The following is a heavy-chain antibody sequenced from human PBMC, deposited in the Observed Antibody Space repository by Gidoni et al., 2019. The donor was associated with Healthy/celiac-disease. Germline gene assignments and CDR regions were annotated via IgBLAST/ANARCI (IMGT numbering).Heavy chain of an antibody. J-gene: IGHJ6*02. CDR3: AKLLGGWIRTYGMDV. CDR2: ISSSSSTI. V-gene: IGHV3-48*01. CDR1: GFHFSSYS. Sequence: EVQLVESGGGLVQPGGSLRLSCAASGFHFSSYSMNWVRQAPGKGLEWVSYISSSSSTIYYADSVKGRFTISRDNAKNSLYLQMNSLRAEDTAVYYCAKLLGGWIRTYGMDVWGQGTTVTVSS. D-gene: IGHD5-18*01.